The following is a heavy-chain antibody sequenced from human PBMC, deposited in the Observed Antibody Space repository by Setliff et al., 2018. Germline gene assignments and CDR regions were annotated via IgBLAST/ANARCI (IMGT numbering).Heavy chain of an antibody. V-gene: IGHV4-34*01. J-gene: IGHJ3*02. CDR1: GGSFSGYY. CDR2: INHSGST. CDR3: ARSGYYDFWSGFLNDAFDI. D-gene: IGHD3-3*01. Sequence: SETLSLTCAVYGGSFSGYYWSWIRQPPGKGLEWIGEINHSGSTNYNPSLKSRVTISVDTSKSQFSLKLSSVTAADTAVYYCARSGYYDFWSGFLNDAFDIWGQGTMVTV.